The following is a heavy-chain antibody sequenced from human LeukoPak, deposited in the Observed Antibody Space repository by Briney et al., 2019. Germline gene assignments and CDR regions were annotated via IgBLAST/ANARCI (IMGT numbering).Heavy chain of an antibody. D-gene: IGHD6-6*01. J-gene: IGHJ4*02. CDR2: IYYTGST. CDR3: ARYNSSSSFDY. Sequence: SETLSLTCTVSGGSISTYYWSWIRQPPGKGLEWIGDIYYTGSTNQNPSLKSRVTMSVDSSNNQFSLKLNSVTAADTAVYYCARYNSSSSFDYWGQGTPVTVSS. CDR1: GGSISTYY. V-gene: IGHV4-59*01.